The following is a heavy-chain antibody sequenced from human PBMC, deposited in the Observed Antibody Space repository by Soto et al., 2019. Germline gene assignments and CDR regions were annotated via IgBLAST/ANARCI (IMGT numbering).Heavy chain of an antibody. D-gene: IGHD6-19*01. CDR2: IIPIFGTA. Sequence: GASVKVSCKASGGTFSSYAISWVRQAPGQGLEWMGGIIPIFGTANYAQKFQGRVTITADESTSTAYMELSSLRSEDTAVYYCARDRGSGWYGKYYFDYWGQGTLVTVSS. CDR3: ARDRGSGWYGKYYFDY. CDR1: GGTFSSYA. J-gene: IGHJ4*02. V-gene: IGHV1-69*13.